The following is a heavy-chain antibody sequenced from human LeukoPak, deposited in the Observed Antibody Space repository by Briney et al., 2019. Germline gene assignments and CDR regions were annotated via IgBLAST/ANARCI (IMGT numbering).Heavy chain of an antibody. D-gene: IGHD3-10*01. Sequence: SETLSLTCTVSGGSISTYYWSWIRQPPGKGLEYIGYIYYSGSASYNPSLKSRVTISVDTSKNQFTLKLTSVTAADTALYYCARSYGSGNHFDYWGQGTLVTVSS. V-gene: IGHV4-59*01. CDR3: ARSYGSGNHFDY. J-gene: IGHJ4*02. CDR1: GGSISTYY. CDR2: IYYSGSA.